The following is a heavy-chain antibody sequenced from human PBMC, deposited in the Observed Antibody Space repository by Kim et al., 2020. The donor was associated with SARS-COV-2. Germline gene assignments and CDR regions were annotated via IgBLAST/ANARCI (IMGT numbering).Heavy chain of an antibody. J-gene: IGHJ4*02. CDR3: ARWDYYDSSGIDY. V-gene: IGHV4-34*01. D-gene: IGHD3-22*01. Sequence: YNPSLKRRVTISVDTSKNQFSLKLSSVTAADTAVYYCARWDYYDSSGIDYWGQGTLVTVSS.